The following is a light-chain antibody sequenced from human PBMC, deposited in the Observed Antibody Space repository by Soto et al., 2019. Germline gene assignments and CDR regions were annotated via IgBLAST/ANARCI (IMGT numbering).Light chain of an antibody. CDR2: DVS. J-gene: IGLJ1*01. Sequence: QSVLTQPASVSGAPGQSITISCTGNSNDIGGYNYVSWYQHHPGKAPKRMIHDVSNRPSGVSNRFSGSKSGNTASLTISGLQAEDEADYYCSSYIPNNSTYVFGTGTKVTVL. CDR3: SSYIPNNSTYV. CDR1: SNDIGGYNY. V-gene: IGLV2-14*03.